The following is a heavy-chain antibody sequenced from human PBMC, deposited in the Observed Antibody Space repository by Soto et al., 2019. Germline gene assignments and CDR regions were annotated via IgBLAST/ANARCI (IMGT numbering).Heavy chain of an antibody. J-gene: IGHJ4*02. CDR3: AISVIAAAFPLFYFDY. CDR2: IYYSGST. D-gene: IGHD6-13*01. CDR1: GGSISSGGYY. Sequence: SETLSLTCTVSGGSISSGGYYWSWIRQHPGKGLEWIGYIYYSGSTYYNPSLKSRVTISVDTSKNQFSLKLSSVTAADTAVYYCAISVIAAAFPLFYFDYWGQGTLVTVSS. V-gene: IGHV4-31*03.